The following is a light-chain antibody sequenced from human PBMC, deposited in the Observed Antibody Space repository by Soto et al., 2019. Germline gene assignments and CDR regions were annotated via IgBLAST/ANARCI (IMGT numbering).Light chain of an antibody. CDR3: SSYTTSNTYA. Sequence: QSALTQPASVSGSPGQSIAISCTGTSSDVGAYNYVSWYQQYPGQAPKLMIYDVTSRPSGVSDRFSGSKSGNTASLTISGLQAEDEADYYCSSYTTSNTYAFGAGTKVTVL. V-gene: IGLV2-14*03. CDR1: SSDVGAYNY. J-gene: IGLJ1*01. CDR2: DVT.